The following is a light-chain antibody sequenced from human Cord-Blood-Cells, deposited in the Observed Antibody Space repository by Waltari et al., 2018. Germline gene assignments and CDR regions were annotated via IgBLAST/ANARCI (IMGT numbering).Light chain of an antibody. Sequence: EIVMTQSPATLSVSPGERATLPCRASQSVSSNLAWYPQKPGQAPRLLIYGASTRATGIPARFSGSGSGTEFTLTISSLQSEDFAVYYCQQYNNWPFTFGPGTKVDIK. V-gene: IGKV3-15*01. CDR3: QQYNNWPFT. CDR2: GAS. J-gene: IGKJ3*01. CDR1: QSVSSN.